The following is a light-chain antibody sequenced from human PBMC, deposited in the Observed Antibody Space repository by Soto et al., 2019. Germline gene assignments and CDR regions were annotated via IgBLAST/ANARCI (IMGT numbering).Light chain of an antibody. CDR3: QQYNNWPLT. CDR1: QSVSSY. Sequence: EIVMTQSPVTLSLSPGERATLSCRASQSVSSYLAWYQQKPGQAPRLLIYDASNRATGIPARFSGSGSGTDFTLTISSLQSEDFAVYYCQQYNNWPLTFGGGTKVDIK. J-gene: IGKJ4*01. V-gene: IGKV3D-15*01. CDR2: DAS.